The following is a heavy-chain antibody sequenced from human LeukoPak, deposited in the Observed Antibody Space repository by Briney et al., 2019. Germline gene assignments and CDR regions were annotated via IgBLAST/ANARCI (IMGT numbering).Heavy chain of an antibody. CDR2: IYPGDSDT. Sequence: GESLKISCYGSGYNFTSYWIGWVRQMPGKGLEGMGIIYPGDSDTRYSPSFQGQVTISADKSISTAYLQWSSLKASDTAMYYCARRGYYDSSGYYETFDYWGQGTLVTVSS. J-gene: IGHJ4*02. D-gene: IGHD3-22*01. CDR3: ARRGYYDSSGYYETFDY. V-gene: IGHV5-51*01. CDR1: GYNFTSYW.